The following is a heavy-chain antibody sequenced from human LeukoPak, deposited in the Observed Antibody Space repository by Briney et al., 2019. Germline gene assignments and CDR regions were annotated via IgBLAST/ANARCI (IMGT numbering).Heavy chain of an antibody. CDR2: INGSGGRT. Sequence: PGGSLRLSCAASGFTFSSYAMTWVRQAPGKGLEWVSGINGSGGRTYYAVSVKGRFTISRDNSKNTLYLQMNSLRAEDTAIYYCAKDPFYDYWGQGTLVTVS. V-gene: IGHV3-23*01. CDR1: GFTFSSYA. CDR3: AKDPFYDY. D-gene: IGHD3-3*01. J-gene: IGHJ4*02.